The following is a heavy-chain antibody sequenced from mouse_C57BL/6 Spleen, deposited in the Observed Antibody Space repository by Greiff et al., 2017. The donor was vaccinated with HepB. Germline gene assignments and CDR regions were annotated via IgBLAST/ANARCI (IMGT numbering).Heavy chain of an antibody. V-gene: IGHV1-82*01. CDR3: ARSYYSNPRAMDY. J-gene: IGHJ4*01. CDR2: IYPGDGDT. D-gene: IGHD2-5*01. Sequence: QVQLKESGPELVKPGASVKISCKASGYAFSSSWMNWVKQRPGKGLEWIGRIYPGDGDTNYNGKFKGKATLTADKSSSTAYMQLSSLTSEDSAVYVCARSYYSNPRAMDYWGQGTSVTVSS. CDR1: GYAFSSSW.